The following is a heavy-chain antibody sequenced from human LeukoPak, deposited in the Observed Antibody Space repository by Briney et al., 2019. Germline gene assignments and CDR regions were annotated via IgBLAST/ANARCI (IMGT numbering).Heavy chain of an antibody. CDR2: ISGGGDDT. CDR3: AELGITMIGGV. D-gene: IGHD3-10*02. CDR1: GFTFSSYG. V-gene: IGHV3-23*01. Sequence: GGSLRLSCAASGFTFSSYGMTWVRQAPGKGLEWVSIISGGGDDTYYADSVKGRFTISRDNSKNTVYLQMSSLRAEDTAVYYCAELGITMIGGVWGKGTTVTISS. J-gene: IGHJ6*04.